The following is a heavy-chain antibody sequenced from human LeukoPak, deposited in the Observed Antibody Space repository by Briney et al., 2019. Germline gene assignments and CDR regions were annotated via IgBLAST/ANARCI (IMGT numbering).Heavy chain of an antibody. CDR1: GFTFSSYE. J-gene: IGHJ3*02. D-gene: IGHD3-3*01. CDR3: ARESAITIFGVVTRDAFDI. V-gene: IGHV3-48*03. CDR2: ISSSGSTI. Sequence: GGSLRLSCAASGFTFSSYEMNWVRQAPGKGLEWVSYISSSGSTIYYADSVKGRFTTSRDNAKNSLYLQMNSLRAEDTAVYYCARESAITIFGVVTRDAFDIWGQGTMVTVSS.